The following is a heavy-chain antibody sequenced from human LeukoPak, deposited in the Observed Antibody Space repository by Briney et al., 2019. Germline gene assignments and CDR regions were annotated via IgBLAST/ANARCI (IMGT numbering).Heavy chain of an antibody. CDR1: GYSISSGYY. Sequence: SETLSLTCTVSGYSISSGYYWGWIRQPPGKGLEWIGSIYHSGSTYYNPSLKSRVTISVDTSKNQFSLKLSSVTAADAAVYYCARLDKQLVLDYWGQGTLVTVSS. CDR3: ARLDKQLVLDY. J-gene: IGHJ4*02. V-gene: IGHV4-38-2*02. D-gene: IGHD6-6*01. CDR2: IYHSGST.